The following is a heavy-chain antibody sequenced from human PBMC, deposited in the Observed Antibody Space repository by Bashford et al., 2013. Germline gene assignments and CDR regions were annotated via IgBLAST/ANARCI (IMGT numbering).Heavy chain of an antibody. CDR1: GFTFSDYY. D-gene: IGHD6-13*01. CDR2: ISHRSTHT. CDR3: ATENRRWQQLGAFDI. Sequence: GGSLRLSCAASGFTFSDYYMNWVRQAPGKGLEWISYISHRSTHTKYADSVKGRFTISRDSAKNSVYLQMNNLRAEDTAVYYCATENRRWQQLGAFDIWGQGTMVTVSS. J-gene: IGHJ3*02. V-gene: IGHV3-11*06.